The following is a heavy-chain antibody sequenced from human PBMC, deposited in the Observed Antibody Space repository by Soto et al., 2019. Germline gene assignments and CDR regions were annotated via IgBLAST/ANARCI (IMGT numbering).Heavy chain of an antibody. CDR3: AREVGHGWFDP. CDR2: IYSGGST. J-gene: IGHJ5*02. V-gene: IGHV3-53*04. CDR1: GFTVSSNY. Sequence: EVQLVESGGGLVQPGGSLRLSCAASGFTVSSNYMSWVRQAPGKGLEWVSVIYSGGSTYYADSVKGRFTISRHNSKNTLYLQLNSLRAEDTAVYYCAREVGHGWFDPWGQGTLVTVSS.